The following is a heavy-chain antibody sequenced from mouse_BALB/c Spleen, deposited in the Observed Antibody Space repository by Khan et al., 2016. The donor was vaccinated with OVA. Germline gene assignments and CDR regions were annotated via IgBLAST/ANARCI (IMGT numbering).Heavy chain of an antibody. CDR1: GFTFSSFG. CDR3: ARDYGGFAY. J-gene: IGHJ3*01. V-gene: IGHV5-17*02. D-gene: IGHD1-1*02. Sequence: EVELVESGGGLVQPGGSRKLSCAASGFTFSSFGMHWVRQAPEKGLEWVAYISSGSSTIYYADTVKGRFTISRDIPNNTLCLQMTSLRSEDTAMYYCARDYGGFAYWGQGTLVTVSA. CDR2: ISSGSSTI.